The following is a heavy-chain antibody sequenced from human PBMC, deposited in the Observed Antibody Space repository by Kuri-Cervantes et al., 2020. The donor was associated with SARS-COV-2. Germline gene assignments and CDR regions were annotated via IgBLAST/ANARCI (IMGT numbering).Heavy chain of an antibody. CDR2: IYYTGTT. CDR3: ARGWYPVGATILYYFDY. J-gene: IGHJ4*02. V-gene: IGHV4-61*01. CDR1: GGSVSSGSFC. D-gene: IGHD1-26*01. Sequence: GSLRLSCSVSGGSVSSGSFCWTWIRQPPGKGLEWIGYIYYTGTTNYNPSLKSRVTISVDTSENQFSLKLSSVTAADTAVYYCARGWYPVGATILYYFDYWGQGTLVTVSS.